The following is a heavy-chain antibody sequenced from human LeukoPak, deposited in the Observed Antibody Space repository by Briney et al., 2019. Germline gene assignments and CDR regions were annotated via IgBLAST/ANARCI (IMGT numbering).Heavy chain of an antibody. CDR1: GYSFTSHW. D-gene: IGHD3-10*01. J-gene: IGHJ4*02. CDR3: ARLTMVRGVIRQIDY. V-gene: IGHV5-51*01. CDR2: IYPGDSDT. Sequence: GESLKISCKGSGYSFTSHWIGWVRQMPGKGLEWMGIIYPGDSDTRYSPSFQGQVTISADKSISTAYLQWSSLKASDTAMYYCARLTMVRGVIRQIDYWGQGTLVTVSS.